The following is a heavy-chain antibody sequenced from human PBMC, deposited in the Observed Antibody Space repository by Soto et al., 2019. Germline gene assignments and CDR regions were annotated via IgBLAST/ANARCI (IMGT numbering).Heavy chain of an antibody. J-gene: IGHJ6*02. CDR1: GVSINSDSYH. D-gene: IGHD2-21*02. V-gene: IGHV4-30-4*08. Sequence: SETLSLTCTVSGVSINSDSYHWPWIRQSPGKGLEWIGYIHHSGAFLYNPSFKSRLTISVDTSKNQFSLHLSSVTDADTAVYFCAREDDGGDSLDVWGQGTTVTVSS. CDR2: IHHSGAF. CDR3: AREDDGGDSLDV.